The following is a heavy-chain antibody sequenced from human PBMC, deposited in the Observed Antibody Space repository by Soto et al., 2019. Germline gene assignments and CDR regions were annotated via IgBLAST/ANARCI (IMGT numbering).Heavy chain of an antibody. J-gene: IGHJ4*01. CDR3: VRDRVGVGAAWEVN. D-gene: IGHD1-26*01. V-gene: IGHV4-31*03. Sequence: QVQLQESGPGLVKSSQTLSLTCTVSSGSISSGGYYWSWIRQHPGKGLEWIGYIYNSGSTHYNPSLKSRVTISVDTSKNQFSLKLSSVTAADTAVYYCVRDRVGVGAAWEVNWGHGTLVTVSS. CDR2: IYNSGST. CDR1: SGSISSGGYY.